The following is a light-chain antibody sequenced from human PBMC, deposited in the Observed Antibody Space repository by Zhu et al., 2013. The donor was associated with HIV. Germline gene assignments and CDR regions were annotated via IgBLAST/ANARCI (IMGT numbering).Light chain of an antibody. CDR3: EAWDDSLNGPV. CDR1: TLGTKS. CDR2: DDA. Sequence: SYVLTQSPSVSVAPGETAKISCGGDTLGTKSVHWYRQKPGQAPVLVVYDDADRPSGIPDRFSGSKSGTSASLAISGLQSEDEAHYYCEAWDDSLNGPVFGGGTKLTVL. J-gene: IGLJ3*02. V-gene: IGLV3-21*02.